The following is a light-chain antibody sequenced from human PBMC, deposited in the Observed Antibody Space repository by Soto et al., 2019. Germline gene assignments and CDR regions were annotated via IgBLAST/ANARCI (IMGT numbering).Light chain of an antibody. CDR2: GNS. V-gene: IGLV1-40*01. CDR1: SSNIGAGYD. J-gene: IGLJ1*01. Sequence: QSVLTQPPSVSEAPGQRVTISCTGSSSNIGAGYDVHWYQQLPGTAPKLLIYGNSNRPSGVPDRFSGSKSGTSASLAITGLQAEDEADYYCQSSDSSLNVFGTGTKVTVL. CDR3: QSSDSSLNV.